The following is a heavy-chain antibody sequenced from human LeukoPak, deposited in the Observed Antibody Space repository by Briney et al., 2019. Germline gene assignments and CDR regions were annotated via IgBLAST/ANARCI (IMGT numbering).Heavy chain of an antibody. CDR2: ISSSGGTI. CDR3: ARVVIRVIDC. CDR1: EFTFSTYE. D-gene: IGHD2-21*01. J-gene: IGHJ4*02. V-gene: IGHV3-48*03. Sequence: PGGSLRLSCAASEFTFSTYEMNWVCQAPGKGLEWVAYISSSGGTIYYTDSVKGRFTISRDNAKNSLFLQMNSLRAEDTAVYYCARVVIRVIDCWGRGTLVTVSS.